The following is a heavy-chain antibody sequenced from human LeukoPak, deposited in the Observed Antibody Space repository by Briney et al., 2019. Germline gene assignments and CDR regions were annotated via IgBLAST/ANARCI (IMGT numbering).Heavy chain of an antibody. D-gene: IGHD3-22*01. CDR1: GFTFCGYG. Sequence: PGGSLRLSCAASGFTFCGYGIHWVRQAPGKGLGWVALTSYGGGNEYYADSVKGRFTISRDNSKNTVYLQMNNLRAEDTAVYYCAKDGRAYDSSGYYFDYWGQGTLVTVSS. V-gene: IGHV3-30*18. CDR3: AKDGRAYDSSGYYFDY. J-gene: IGHJ4*02. CDR2: TSYGGGNE.